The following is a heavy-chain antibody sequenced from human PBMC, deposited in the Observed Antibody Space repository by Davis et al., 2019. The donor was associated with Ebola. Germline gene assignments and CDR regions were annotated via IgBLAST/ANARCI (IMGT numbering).Heavy chain of an antibody. J-gene: IGHJ3*02. V-gene: IGHV3-23*01. CDR3: AKDTSNIWFDM. CDR1: GFVFRTYV. Sequence: GGSLRLSCAASGFVFRTYVMSWVRQAPGKWLEWVSTLGTSADTYYADSVKGRFTISRDNSKNTLYLQMNGLRVEDTAIYYCAKDTSNIWFDMWGQGTNVTVSS. D-gene: IGHD2-2*01. CDR2: LGTSADT.